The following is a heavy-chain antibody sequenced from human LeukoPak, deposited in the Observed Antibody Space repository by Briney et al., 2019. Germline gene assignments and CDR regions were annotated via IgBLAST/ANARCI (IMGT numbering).Heavy chain of an antibody. Sequence: GGSLRLSCAASGFTFSSYGMSWVRQAPGKGLEWVSSSSGSTIYYADSVKGRFTISRDNAKNSLYLQMNSLRAEDTAIYYCARGDSSGLDYWGQGTLVTVSS. CDR2: SSSGSTI. J-gene: IGHJ4*02. V-gene: IGHV3-48*04. CDR3: ARGDSSGLDY. CDR1: GFTFSSYG. D-gene: IGHD6-19*01.